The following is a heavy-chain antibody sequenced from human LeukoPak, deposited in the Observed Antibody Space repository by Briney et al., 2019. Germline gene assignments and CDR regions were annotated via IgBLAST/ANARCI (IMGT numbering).Heavy chain of an antibody. J-gene: IGHJ4*02. Sequence: GGSLRLSCVGSEFMFDVLHWVRQAPGKGLEWVSGISWNSDLIDYAASVKGRFTISRDNDRNTVYLQMNGLRLEDMAFYYCTKSPSFTLGGGYLDSWGQGILVTVSS. D-gene: IGHD3-22*01. CDR2: ISWNSDLI. CDR1: EFMFDV. V-gene: IGHV3-9*03. CDR3: TKSPSFTLGGGYLDS.